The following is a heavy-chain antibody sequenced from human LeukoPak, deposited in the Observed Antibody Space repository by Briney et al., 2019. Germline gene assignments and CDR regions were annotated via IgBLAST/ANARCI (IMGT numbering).Heavy chain of an antibody. CDR2: IHHSGST. CDR3: ASTRGGVAVSGRGDFDI. D-gene: IGHD6-19*01. V-gene: IGHV4-4*09. Sequence: SETLSLTCGVSGASISSYYWSWIRQSPGKGLEWIGYIHHSGSTDHHPSLKGRVTISADTSQSQFSLSLTSVTAADTAVHFCASTRGGVAVSGRGDFDIWGQGTVVTVSP. J-gene: IGHJ3*02. CDR1: GASISSYY.